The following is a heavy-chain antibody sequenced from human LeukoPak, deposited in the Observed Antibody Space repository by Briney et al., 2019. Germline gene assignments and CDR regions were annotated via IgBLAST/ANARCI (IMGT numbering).Heavy chain of an antibody. D-gene: IGHD4-17*01. J-gene: IGHJ4*02. CDR1: GGSVTSYY. V-gene: IGHV4-4*07. Sequence: SSETLSLTCTVSGGSVTSYYWTWIRQPAGKGLEWIGHIYTSGSTNYNPSLKSRVTMSVDTSKNQFSLKLSSVTAADTAVYYCAGLAGDYDFDYWGQGTLATVPS. CDR2: IYTSGST. CDR3: AGLAGDYDFDY.